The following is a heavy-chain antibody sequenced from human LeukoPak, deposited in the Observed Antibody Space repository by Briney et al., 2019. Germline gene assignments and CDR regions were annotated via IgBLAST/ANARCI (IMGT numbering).Heavy chain of an antibody. Sequence: ASVKVSCKVSGYTLTELSMHWVRQAPGKGLEWMGGFDPEDGETIYAQKFQGRVTMTEDTSTDTAYMELSSLRSEDTAVYYCATLRSLLRLGELSLLVHVFDIWGQGKMVTVSS. CDR2: FDPEDGET. CDR3: ATLRSLLRLGELSLLVHVFDI. CDR1: GYTLTELS. D-gene: IGHD3-16*02. V-gene: IGHV1-24*01. J-gene: IGHJ3*02.